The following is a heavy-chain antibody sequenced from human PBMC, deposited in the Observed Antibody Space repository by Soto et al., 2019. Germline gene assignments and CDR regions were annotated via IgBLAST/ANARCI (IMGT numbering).Heavy chain of an antibody. CDR3: AKDYDSSGYYLDY. J-gene: IGHJ4*02. CDR2: ISGSGGST. V-gene: IGHV3-23*01. Sequence: GGSLRLSCAASGFTFSSYAMSWVRQAPGKGLEWVSAISGSGGSTCYADSVKGRFTISRDNSKNTLYLQMNSLRAEDTAVYYCAKDYDSSGYYLDYWGQGTLVTVSS. CDR1: GFTFSSYA. D-gene: IGHD3-22*01.